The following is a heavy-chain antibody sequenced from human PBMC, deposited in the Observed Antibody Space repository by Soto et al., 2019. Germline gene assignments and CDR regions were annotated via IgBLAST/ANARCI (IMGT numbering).Heavy chain of an antibody. CDR2: MYNTGST. Sequence: SDTLSLTCTVSGGSIGGYYWSWIRQPPGKGLEWIGYMYNTGSTVYNPSFKSRVTISVDTSKNQFSLKLNSVTAADTAVYYCARDLWGYCGTDCYPLDVWGQGTTVTVS. CDR3: ARDLWGYCGTDCYPLDV. CDR1: GGSIGGYY. D-gene: IGHD2-21*02. J-gene: IGHJ6*02. V-gene: IGHV4-59*01.